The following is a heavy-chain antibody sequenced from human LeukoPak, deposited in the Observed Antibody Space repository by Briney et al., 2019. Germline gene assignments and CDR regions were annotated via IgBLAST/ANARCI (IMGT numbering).Heavy chain of an antibody. D-gene: IGHD3/OR15-3a*01. CDR2: INPNGGGT. J-gene: IGHJ5*02. CDR3: ARDLRQQLILGWLDP. CDR1: GYSFTTYY. Sequence: ASVTVSCKASGYSFTTYYIHWVRQAPGQAPEWMGWINPNGGGTKYAQNFQGRVTMTRDTSITTVYMELSSLTFDDTAVYYCARDLRQQLILGWLDPWGQGTLVTVSS. V-gene: IGHV1-2*02.